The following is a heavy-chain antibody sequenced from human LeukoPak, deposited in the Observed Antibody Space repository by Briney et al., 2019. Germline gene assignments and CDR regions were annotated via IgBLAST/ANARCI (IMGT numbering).Heavy chain of an antibody. J-gene: IGHJ4*02. Sequence: PSETLSLTCTVSGGSISNYFWSWIRQPAGKGLEWIGRIYSSGSTNYNPSLKSRVTMSVDTSKNQFSLKLSSVTAADTAVYYCARLALSVAVNHFDYWGQGTLVTVSS. CDR2: IYSSGST. V-gene: IGHV4-4*07. D-gene: IGHD1-14*01. CDR3: ARLALSVAVNHFDY. CDR1: GGSISNYF.